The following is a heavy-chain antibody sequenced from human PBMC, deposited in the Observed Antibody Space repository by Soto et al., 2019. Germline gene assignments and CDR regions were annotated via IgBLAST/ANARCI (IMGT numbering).Heavy chain of an antibody. Sequence: PSETLSLTCTVSGGSISSGGYYWSWIRQHPGKGLEWIGYIYYSGSTYYNPSLKGRVTISVDTSKNQFSLKLSSVTAADTAVYYCARSMTHYSGSYFGFDPWGQGTLVTVSS. D-gene: IGHD1-26*01. CDR1: GGSISSGGYY. CDR2: IYYSGST. V-gene: IGHV4-31*03. CDR3: ARSMTHYSGSYFGFDP. J-gene: IGHJ5*02.